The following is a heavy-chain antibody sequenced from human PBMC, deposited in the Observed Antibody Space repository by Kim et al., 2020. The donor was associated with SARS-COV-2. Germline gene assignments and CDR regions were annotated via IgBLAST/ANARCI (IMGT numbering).Heavy chain of an antibody. J-gene: IGHJ6*02. Sequence: GGSLRLSCAASGFTFSRYGMHWVRQAPGKGLEWVAVISYDGSNNADSVKGRFTISRDNSKNTLYLQMNSLRAEDTAVYYCARGDDTGIFVVVPAATAGMDVWGQGTTVTVSS. V-gene: IGHV3-30*03. CDR3: ARGDDTGIFVVVPAATAGMDV. CDR2: ISYDGSN. D-gene: IGHD2-2*01. CDR1: GFTFSRYG.